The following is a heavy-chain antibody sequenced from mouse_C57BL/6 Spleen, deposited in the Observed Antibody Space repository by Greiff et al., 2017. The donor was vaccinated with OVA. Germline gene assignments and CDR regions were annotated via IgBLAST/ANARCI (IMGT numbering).Heavy chain of an antibody. V-gene: IGHV1-72*01. Sequence: VQLMQSGAELVKPGASVKLSCKASGYTFTSYGMHWVKQRPGRGLEWIGRIDPSGGGTKYNEKFKSKATLTVDKPSSTAYMQLSSLTSEDSAVYYCERGGNCIIGYWGKGTSVTVSS. CDR3: ERGGNCIIGY. CDR1: GYTFTSYG. J-gene: IGHJ4*01. D-gene: IGHD2-1*01. CDR2: IDPSGGGT.